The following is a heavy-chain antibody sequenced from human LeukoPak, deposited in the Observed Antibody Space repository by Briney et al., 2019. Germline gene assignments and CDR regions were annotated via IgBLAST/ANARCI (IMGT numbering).Heavy chain of an antibody. CDR2: ISYNGNNK. Sequence: PGRSLRLSCAASGFTFSSYAIHWVRQAPGKGLEWVAVISYNGNNKSYAGSVKGRFTISRDNSKNTLYLQMNSLRAEDTAVYYCAKDRSSWYPDYWGQGTLVTVSS. J-gene: IGHJ4*02. CDR3: AKDRSSWYPDY. V-gene: IGHV3-30*04. CDR1: GFTFSSYA. D-gene: IGHD6-13*01.